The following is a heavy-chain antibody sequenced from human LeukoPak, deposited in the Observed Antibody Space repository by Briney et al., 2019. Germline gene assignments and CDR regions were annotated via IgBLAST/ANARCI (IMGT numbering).Heavy chain of an antibody. CDR3: VREESGGYFDY. J-gene: IGHJ4*02. Sequence: ASVKIACKSFGFTFTNYLLHWVRQAPGQGLEWVGRIALSVDTTNYAQKFRGRVTMTRDTSTSTVYMELSSLRSDDTAIYYCVREESGGYFDYWGQGTLVTVSS. D-gene: IGHD2-8*02. V-gene: IGHV1-46*01. CDR2: IALSVDTT. CDR1: GFTFTNYL.